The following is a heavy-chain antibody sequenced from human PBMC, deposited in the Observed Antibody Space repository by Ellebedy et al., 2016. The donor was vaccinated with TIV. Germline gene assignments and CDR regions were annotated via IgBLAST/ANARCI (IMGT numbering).Heavy chain of an antibody. V-gene: IGHV1-2*02. D-gene: IGHD6-13*01. Sequence: ASVKVSCKASGYTFIAYYIHWVRQAPGQGLEWMGWINPDSGGTNFAQKFQGRVTMTRDTSINTAYMQLSRLESDDTAVYYCARVRRGSSGMDVWGQGTTVTVSS. CDR3: ARVRRGSSGMDV. J-gene: IGHJ6*02. CDR2: INPDSGGT. CDR1: GYTFIAYY.